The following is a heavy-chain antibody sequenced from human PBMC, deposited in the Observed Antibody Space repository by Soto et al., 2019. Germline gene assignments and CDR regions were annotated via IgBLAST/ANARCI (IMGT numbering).Heavy chain of an antibody. CDR2: ISSSGSTT. Sequence: EVQLVESGGGSVEPGGSLRLSCEVSGFTFSRYEMSWVRQAPGKGLECIAYISSSGSTTDHADSVKGRFTVSRDNTKNSLYLEMNSLRVEDSGIYYCAREENYYESSGYAGRYFDYWGQGALVTVSS. CDR1: GFTFSRYE. D-gene: IGHD3-22*01. CDR3: AREENYYESSGYAGRYFDY. V-gene: IGHV3-48*03. J-gene: IGHJ4*02.